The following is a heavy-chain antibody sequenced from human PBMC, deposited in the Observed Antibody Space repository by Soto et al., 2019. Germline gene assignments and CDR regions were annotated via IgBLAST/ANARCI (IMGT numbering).Heavy chain of an antibody. CDR1: GGSISSYY. Sequence: QVQLQESGPGLVKPSETLSLTCSVSGGSISSYYWSWIRQPPGQGLEWIGYIYYSGSTNYNPSLKSRVTISVDTSKNQFSLKLSSVTAADTAAYYCARDRYCSSTSCYKDYYDGMDVWGQGTTVTVSS. D-gene: IGHD2-2*02. V-gene: IGHV4-59*01. CDR3: ARDRYCSSTSCYKDYYDGMDV. CDR2: IYYSGST. J-gene: IGHJ6*02.